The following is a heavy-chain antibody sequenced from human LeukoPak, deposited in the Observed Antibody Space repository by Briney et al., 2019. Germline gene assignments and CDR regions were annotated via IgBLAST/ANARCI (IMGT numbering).Heavy chain of an antibody. CDR3: ARDQPDYYYDSSGYYSGWFDP. CDR1: GYTFTGYY. V-gene: IGHV1-2*02. CDR2: INTNRGGT. D-gene: IGHD3-22*01. Sequence: ASVKVSCKASGYTFTGYYMHWVRQAPGQGLEWMGWINTNRGGTNYAQKFQGRVTMTRDTSISTAYMELSRLRSDDTAVYYCARDQPDYYYDSSGYYSGWFDPWGQGTLVTVSS. J-gene: IGHJ5*02.